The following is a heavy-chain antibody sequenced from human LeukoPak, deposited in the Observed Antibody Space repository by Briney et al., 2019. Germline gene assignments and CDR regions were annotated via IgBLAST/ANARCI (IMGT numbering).Heavy chain of an antibody. D-gene: IGHD4-11*01. CDR2: IYYSGST. V-gene: IGHV4-59*01. Sequence: SETLSLTCTVSGGSISSYYWSWIRQPPGKGLEWIGYIYYSGSTNYNPSLKSRVTISVDTSKNQFSLKLSSVTAADTAVYYCARDYRDDYSAYWYFDLWGRGTLVTVSS. CDR1: GGSISSYY. CDR3: ARDYRDDYSAYWYFDL. J-gene: IGHJ2*01.